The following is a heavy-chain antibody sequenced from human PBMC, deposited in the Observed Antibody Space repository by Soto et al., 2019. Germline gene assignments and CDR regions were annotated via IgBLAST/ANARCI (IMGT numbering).Heavy chain of an antibody. CDR2: IGTAGDT. CDR1: GFTFSSYD. J-gene: IGHJ6*03. D-gene: IGHD3-10*01. CDR3: ARVSVDYYGSGSYPYYYYYMDV. V-gene: IGHV3-13*01. Sequence: GGSLRLSCAASGFTFSSYDMHWVRQATGKGLEWVSAIGTAGDTYYPSSVKGRFTISRENAKNSLYLQMNSLRAGDTAVYYCARVSVDYYGSGSYPYYYYYMDVWGKGTTVTVSS.